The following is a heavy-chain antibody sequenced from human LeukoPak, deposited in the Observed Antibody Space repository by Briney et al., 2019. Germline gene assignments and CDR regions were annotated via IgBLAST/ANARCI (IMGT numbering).Heavy chain of an antibody. CDR1: GFTFSSYA. D-gene: IGHD3-10*01. Sequence: GGSLRLSCAASGFTFSSYAISWVPQAPRKRLEWVSAISASCGSTYFADSVKGRFTISRENSKNTLYLQMNSLRAEDTAVYYCAKDRFYGSGSCFDDWGQGTLVTVSS. J-gene: IGHJ4*02. CDR3: AKDRFYGSGSCFDD. CDR2: ISASCGST. V-gene: IGHV3-23*01.